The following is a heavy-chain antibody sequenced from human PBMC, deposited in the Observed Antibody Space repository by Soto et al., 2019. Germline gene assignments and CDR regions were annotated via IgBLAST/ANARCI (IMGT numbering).Heavy chain of an antibody. D-gene: IGHD6-6*01. V-gene: IGHV3-23*01. CDR1: GFTFSTYA. CDR2: ISGSGATT. CDR3: AKGGGTAARRGRADY. J-gene: IGHJ4*02. Sequence: EVHLLESGGDLVQSGGSLRLSCAASGFTFSTYAMYWVRQAPGKGLEWVSAISGSGATTYYADSVKGRFTISRDNSKNTLYLQMNNLRAEDTAVYYCAKGGGTAARRGRADYWGQGTLVTVSS.